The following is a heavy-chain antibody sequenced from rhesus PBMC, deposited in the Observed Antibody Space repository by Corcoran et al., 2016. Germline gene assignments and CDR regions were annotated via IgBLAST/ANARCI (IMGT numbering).Heavy chain of an antibody. J-gene: IGHJ2*01. V-gene: IGHV4-80*01. CDR3: ARGGDEDDYGYYYPANWYFDL. CDR1: GASITTTW. D-gene: IGHD3-9*01. CDR2: INGNSGST. Sequence: QVQLQESGPGLVKPSETLSLTCTVSGASITTTWWSWIRQPPGKGLEWIGEINGNSGSTNNKPSLTSRLTISRDTSKNQCSLKLSSVTAADTAVYYCARGGDEDDYGYYYPANWYFDLWGPGTPITISS.